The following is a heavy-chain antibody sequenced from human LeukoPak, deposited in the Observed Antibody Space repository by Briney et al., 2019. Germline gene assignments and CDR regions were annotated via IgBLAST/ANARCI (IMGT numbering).Heavy chain of an antibody. Sequence: GGSLRLSCAASGFTFSSYAMSWVRQAPGKGLEWVSAISGSGGSTYYADSVKGRFTISRDNSKNTLYLQMNSLRAEDTPVHYRXXXXXXAXXFDIWGQGTMVTVSS. V-gene: IGHV3-23*01. CDR3: XXXXXXAXXFDI. CDR2: ISGSGGST. J-gene: IGHJ3*02. CDR1: GFTFSSYA.